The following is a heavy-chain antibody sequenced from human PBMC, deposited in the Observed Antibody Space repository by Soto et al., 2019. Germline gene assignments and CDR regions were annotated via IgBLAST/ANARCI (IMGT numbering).Heavy chain of an antibody. CDR3: AAVGGMYYYDSSGYIQIDY. J-gene: IGHJ4*02. D-gene: IGHD3-22*01. V-gene: IGHV1-58*01. Sequence: SVKVSCKASGFTFTSSAVQWVRQARGQRLEWIGWIVVGSGNTNYAQKFQERVTITRDMSTSTAYMELSSLRSEDTAVYYCAAVGGMYYYDSSGYIQIDYWGRGTLVTVSS. CDR1: GFTFTSSA. CDR2: IVVGSGNT.